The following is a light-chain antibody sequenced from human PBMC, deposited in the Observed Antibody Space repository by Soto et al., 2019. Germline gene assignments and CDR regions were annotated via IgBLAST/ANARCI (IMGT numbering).Light chain of an antibody. V-gene: IGKV1-5*03. CDR1: DNIVHW. CDR2: KAA. J-gene: IGKJ1*01. CDR3: QHYNSFSRT. Sequence: DIQMTQSPSTLSASVGDRVAITCRASDNIVHWVAWYQQKPGKAPKRLIYKAANLADEVPSRFAGSGSGTDFTLTIARLQPDDFATYYCQHYNSFSRTFGQGTKVGIK.